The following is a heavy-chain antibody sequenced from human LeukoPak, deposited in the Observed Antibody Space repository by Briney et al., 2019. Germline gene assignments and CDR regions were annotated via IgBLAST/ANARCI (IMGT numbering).Heavy chain of an antibody. CDR3: AKDPGYCSGSSCYRGAFDT. CDR1: GFTFSSYA. J-gene: IGHJ3*02. Sequence: PGGSLRLSCAASGFTFSSYALSWVRQAPGKGLEWVSAISGSGGSTYYAASVKGRFTISRDNSKNSLYLQMNSLRAEDTAVYYCAKDPGYCSGSSCYRGAFDTWGQGTMVTVSS. D-gene: IGHD2-15*01. CDR2: ISGSGGST. V-gene: IGHV3-23*01.